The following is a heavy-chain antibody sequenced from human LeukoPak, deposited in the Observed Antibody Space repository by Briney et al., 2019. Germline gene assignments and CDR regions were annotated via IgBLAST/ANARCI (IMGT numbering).Heavy chain of an antibody. CDR1: GFTFSTNG. CDR2: ITYDGLKT. Sequence: PGGSLRLSCAASGFTFSTNGMHWVRQAPGKGLEWVSPITYDGLKTSYADSVKGRFTISRDKSTNTLYLQMNSLRVEDTAVYYCARDFSWTFDFWGQGTLVTVSS. CDR3: ARDFSWTFDF. D-gene: IGHD3/OR15-3a*01. J-gene: IGHJ4*02. V-gene: IGHV3-30*03.